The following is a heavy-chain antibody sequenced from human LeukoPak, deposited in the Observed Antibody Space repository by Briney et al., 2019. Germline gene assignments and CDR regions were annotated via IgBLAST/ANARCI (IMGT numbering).Heavy chain of an antibody. V-gene: IGHV3-23*01. CDR2: ISGSGGST. Sequence: PGGSLRLSCAASGFTFSSYAMSWVRQAPGKGLEWVSAISGSGGSTYYADSVKGRFTISRDNSKNTLYLQMNSLRAEDTAVYYCAKATSYSSSWYGDDFGGGQGTLVTVSS. J-gene: IGHJ4*02. D-gene: IGHD6-13*01. CDR3: AKATSYSSSWYGDDFG. CDR1: GFTFSSYA.